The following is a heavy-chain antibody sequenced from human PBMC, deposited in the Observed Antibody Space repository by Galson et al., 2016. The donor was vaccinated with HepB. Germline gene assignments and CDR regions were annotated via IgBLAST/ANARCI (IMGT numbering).Heavy chain of an antibody. CDR3: ARERGGSYYYYHGMDV. CDR2: IYYSGTT. D-gene: IGHD1-26*01. CDR1: GGSISSSY. V-gene: IGHV4-59*01. Sequence: SETLSLTCTVSGGSISSSYWNWIRQPPGKGLEWIGYIYYSGTTNYNPSLKSRVTISVDTSKTQFSLKLSSVTAADTAVYYCARERGGSYYYYHGMDVWGQGTTVTVSS. J-gene: IGHJ6*02.